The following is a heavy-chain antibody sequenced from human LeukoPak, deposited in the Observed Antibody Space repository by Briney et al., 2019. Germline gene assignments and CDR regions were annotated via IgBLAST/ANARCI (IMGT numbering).Heavy chain of an antibody. D-gene: IGHD3-22*01. CDR1: GGSISSGDYY. CDR2: IHYSGST. Sequence: SETLSLTCTVSGGSISSGDYYWSWIRQPPGKGLEWIGYIHYSGSTYYNPSLKSRVTISVDTSKNQFSLKLSSVTAADTAVYYCAREDSSGYFQHSDYWGQGTLVTVSS. J-gene: IGHJ4*02. V-gene: IGHV4-30-4*01. CDR3: AREDSSGYFQHSDY.